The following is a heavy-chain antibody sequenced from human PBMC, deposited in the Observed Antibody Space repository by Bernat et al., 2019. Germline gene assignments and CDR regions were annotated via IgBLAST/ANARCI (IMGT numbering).Heavy chain of an antibody. CDR2: VYYSGST. D-gene: IGHD6-19*01. Sequence: QLQLQESGPGLVKPSETLSLTCTVSGGSITSSSYYRGWFRQPPGKGLEWVGSVYYSGSTYYNPSLKSRLTMSEETSRNQFSLQMSSVTAADTAVYYCTRLVHSGWYEDYWGQGTQVTVSS. J-gene: IGHJ4*02. V-gene: IGHV4-39*01. CDR3: TRLVHSGWYEDY. CDR1: GGSITSSSYY.